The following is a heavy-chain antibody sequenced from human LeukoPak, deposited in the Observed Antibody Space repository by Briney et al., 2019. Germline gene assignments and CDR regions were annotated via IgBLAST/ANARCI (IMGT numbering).Heavy chain of an antibody. V-gene: IGHV1-2*06. Sequence: GASVTVSCTVSGYTFTGYYLHWLRQAPGQGLEWMGRINPSSGGTNYAQKFQGRVTMTRDTSINTAYMALSSLRSDDTAVYYCARGPSGSDYWGQGTLVTVSP. CDR2: INPSSGGT. D-gene: IGHD3-10*01. CDR3: ARGPSGSDY. J-gene: IGHJ4*02. CDR1: GYTFTGYY.